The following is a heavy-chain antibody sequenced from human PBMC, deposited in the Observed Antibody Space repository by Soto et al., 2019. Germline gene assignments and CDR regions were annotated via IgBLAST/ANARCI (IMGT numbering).Heavy chain of an antibody. D-gene: IGHD3-22*01. V-gene: IGHV4-34*01. Sequence: PSETLSLTCAVYGGSFSGYYWSWIRQPPGKGLEWIGEINHSGSTKYNPSLKSRVTISVDTSKNQFSLRLSSVTAADTAVYYCARGQVTMILMLNLPQSYFDSWGQGTLVTVSS. CDR2: INHSGST. J-gene: IGHJ4*02. CDR3: ARGQVTMILMLNLPQSYFDS. CDR1: GGSFSGYY.